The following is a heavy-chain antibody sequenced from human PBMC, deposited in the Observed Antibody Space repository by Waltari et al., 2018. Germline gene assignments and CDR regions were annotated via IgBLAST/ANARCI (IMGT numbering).Heavy chain of an antibody. CDR3: ARAGGTIFGMAPAPRPYNWFDP. CDR1: GGSFSGYY. J-gene: IGHJ5*02. Sequence: QVQLQQWGAGLLKPSETLSLTCAVYGGSFSGYYWSWIRQPPGKGLEWIGEINHSGSTNYNPSLKSRVTISVDTSKNQFSLKLSSVTAADTAVYYCARAGGTIFGMAPAPRPYNWFDPWGQGTLVTVSS. D-gene: IGHD3-3*01. CDR2: INHSGST. V-gene: IGHV4-34*01.